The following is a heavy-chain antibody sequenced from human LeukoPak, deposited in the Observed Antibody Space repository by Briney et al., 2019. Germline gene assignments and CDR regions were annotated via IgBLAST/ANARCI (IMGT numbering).Heavy chain of an antibody. J-gene: IGHJ5*02. Sequence: PGGSLRLSCAASGFTFGSYSMNWVRQAPGKELEWVSSISSSSSYIYYADSVKGRFTISRDNAKNSLYLQMNSLRAEDTAVYYCARDAATGITGTNWFDPWGQGTLVTVSS. CDR3: ARDAATGITGTNWFDP. CDR2: ISSSSSYI. V-gene: IGHV3-21*01. D-gene: IGHD1-7*01. CDR1: GFTFGSYS.